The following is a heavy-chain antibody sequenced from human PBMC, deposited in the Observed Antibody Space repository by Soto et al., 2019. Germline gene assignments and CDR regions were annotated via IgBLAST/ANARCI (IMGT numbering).Heavy chain of an antibody. V-gene: IGHV3-30*18. CDR1: GFTFSSYC. CDR2: ISYDGSNQ. Sequence: GGSLILSCAASGFTFSSYCMQWVRQGPGMGREWGAGISYDGSNQYYADSVKGRFTIARDNSKNTLYLQMSSLRAEDTAVYYCVKDGSSGWPYYYGLDVWGQGTSVTSP. D-gene: IGHD6-19*01. J-gene: IGHJ6*02. CDR3: VKDGSSGWPYYYGLDV.